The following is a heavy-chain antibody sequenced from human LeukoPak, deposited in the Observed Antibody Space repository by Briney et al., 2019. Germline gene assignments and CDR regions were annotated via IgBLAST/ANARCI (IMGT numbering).Heavy chain of an antibody. Sequence: PSETLSLTCAVYAGSFSGYYWSWIRQPPGKGLEWIGEIKHSRSTNYNPSLKSRVTISVDTSKNQFSLKLSSVTAADTAVYYCARGVGTPRYLGYWGQGTLVTVSS. CDR3: ARGVGTPRYLGY. J-gene: IGHJ4*02. CDR2: IKHSRST. CDR1: AGSFSGYY. V-gene: IGHV4-34*01. D-gene: IGHD7-27*01.